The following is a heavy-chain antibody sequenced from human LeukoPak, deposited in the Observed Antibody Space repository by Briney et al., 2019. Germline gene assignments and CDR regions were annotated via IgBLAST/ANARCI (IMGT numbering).Heavy chain of an antibody. J-gene: IGHJ3*02. Sequence: ASVKVSCKASGCIFTSYAMHWVRQAPGQRLEWMGWINAGNGNTKYSQKFQGTVTITRDTSASTAYMEVSSLRSEDTAVYYCARYSSGWGAFDIWGQGTMVTVSS. D-gene: IGHD6-19*01. CDR3: ARYSSGWGAFDI. CDR1: GCIFTSYA. V-gene: IGHV1-3*01. CDR2: INAGNGNT.